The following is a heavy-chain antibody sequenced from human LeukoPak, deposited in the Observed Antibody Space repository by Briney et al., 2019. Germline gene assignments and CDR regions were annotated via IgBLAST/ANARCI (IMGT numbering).Heavy chain of an antibody. CDR3: ARRLKVTEHFDY. D-gene: IGHD2-21*02. J-gene: IGHJ4*02. Sequence: SETLSLTCTVSGGSISSSSYYWGWIRQPPGKGLEWIGSIYFSGSTYYNPSLTTRVTMTVDTSKNQFSLKLSSVTAADTAVYYCARRLKVTEHFDYWGQGTLVTVSS. CDR2: IYFSGST. V-gene: IGHV4-39*01. CDR1: GGSISSSSYY.